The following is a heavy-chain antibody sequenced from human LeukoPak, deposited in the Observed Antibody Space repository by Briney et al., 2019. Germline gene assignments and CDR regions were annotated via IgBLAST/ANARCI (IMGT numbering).Heavy chain of an antibody. CDR2: ISSSGSNI. V-gene: IGHV3-48*03. CDR3: ARDGGYYGMDV. CDR1: GFTFSSYE. Sequence: GGSLTLSCAASGFTFSSYEMNWVRQAPGKGLEWVSYISSSGSNIYYADSVKGRFTISRDNAKNSLYLQMNRLRAEDTAVYYCARDGGYYGMDVWGKGTTVTVSS. D-gene: IGHD3-16*01. J-gene: IGHJ6*04.